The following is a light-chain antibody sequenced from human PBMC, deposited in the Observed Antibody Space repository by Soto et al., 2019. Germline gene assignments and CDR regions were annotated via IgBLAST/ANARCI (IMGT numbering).Light chain of an antibody. J-gene: IGLJ2*01. V-gene: IGLV2-14*01. CDR2: EVT. CDR1: SSDVADYKY. Sequence: QSALTQPASVSGSPGQSITISCTGTSSDVADYKYVSWYQHHPGKAPKLMIYEVTNRPSWVSNRFTGSKSGNTASLTISGLQAEDEGDYYCTSYAGSSTLLFGGGTQLTVL. CDR3: TSYAGSSTLL.